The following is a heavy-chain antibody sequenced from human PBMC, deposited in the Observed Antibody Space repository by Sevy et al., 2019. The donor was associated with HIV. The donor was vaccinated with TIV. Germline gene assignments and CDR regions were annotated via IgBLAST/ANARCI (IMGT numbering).Heavy chain of an antibody. CDR1: GFTFSSYE. Sequence: GGSLRLSCTASGFTFSSYEMNWVRQAPGKGLEWVSYISNSGSTIHYSDSVKGRFTISRDNAKNSLYLQMNSLRAEDTAVYYCARDLPPSATTVAHFDCWGQGTLVTVSS. CDR2: ISNSGSTI. V-gene: IGHV3-48*03. J-gene: IGHJ4*02. CDR3: ARDLPPSATTVAHFDC. D-gene: IGHD4-17*01.